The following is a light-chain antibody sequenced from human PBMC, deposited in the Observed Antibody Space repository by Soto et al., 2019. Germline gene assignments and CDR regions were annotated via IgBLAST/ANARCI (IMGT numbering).Light chain of an antibody. CDR1: QGIRNY. J-gene: IGKJ3*01. CDR2: AAS. CDR3: QKYSSVPF. Sequence: DIQMTQSPTSLSASVGDRVTITCRASQGIRNYVAWYQQKPGKAPKLLIYAASTLQSGVPSRFSGSGSRTDFTLTINSLQPEDVATYSCQKYSSVPFFGPGTKVEI. V-gene: IGKV1-27*01.